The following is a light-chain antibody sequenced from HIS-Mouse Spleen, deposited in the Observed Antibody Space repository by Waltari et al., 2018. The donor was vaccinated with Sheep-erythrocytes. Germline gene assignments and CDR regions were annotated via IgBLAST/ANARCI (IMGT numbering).Light chain of an antibody. CDR3: CSYAGSYTLV. CDR2: DVS. J-gene: IGLJ3*02. CDR1: SSDVGGYNY. Sequence: QSALTQPRSVSGSPGQSVTIPCTGTSSDVGGYNYVSCYQQHPGKAPNRMIYDVSKRPSGVPDGFSGAKSGNTASLTISGLQAEDEADYYCCSYAGSYTLVFGGGTKLTVL. V-gene: IGLV2-11*01.